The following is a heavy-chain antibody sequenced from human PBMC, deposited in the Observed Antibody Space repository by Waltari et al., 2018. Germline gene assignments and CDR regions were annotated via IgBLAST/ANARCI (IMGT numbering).Heavy chain of an antibody. Sequence: QVQLQESGPGLVKPSETLSLTCAVSGYSISSGYYWGWLRPPPGKGLEWIGSIYHSGSTYYNPSLKSRVTISVDTSKNQFSLKLSSVTAADTAVYYCARLRDSGSYYEDFDYWGQGTLVTVSS. CDR1: GYSISSGYY. J-gene: IGHJ4*02. CDR3: ARLRDSGSYYEDFDY. D-gene: IGHD1-26*01. CDR2: IYHSGST. V-gene: IGHV4-38-2*01.